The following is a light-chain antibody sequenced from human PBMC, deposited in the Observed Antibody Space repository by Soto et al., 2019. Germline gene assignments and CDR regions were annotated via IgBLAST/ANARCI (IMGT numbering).Light chain of an antibody. CDR2: GAS. Sequence: EIVLTQYPGSLSLSPGQRDTIACRASQSASSSYLAWYQQKPGQAPRLLIYGASSRATGIPDRFSGSGSGTDFSLTISRVEPEDFAVYYFQQYGSSPRTFGHRTKVDI. CDR1: QSASSSY. CDR3: QQYGSSPRT. J-gene: IGKJ1*01. V-gene: IGKV3-20*01.